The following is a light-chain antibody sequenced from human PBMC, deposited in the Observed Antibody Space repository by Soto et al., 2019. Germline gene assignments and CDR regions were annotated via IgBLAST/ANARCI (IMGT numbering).Light chain of an antibody. CDR3: QQYNDWPLT. CDR1: QSVSGK. Sequence: EIVMTQSPATLYVSPGERATLSCRASQSVSGKLAWYQHKAGQAPRLLIYGASTRATGIPARISGSGSETEFSLTISRVQSEDFAVYYCQQYNDWPLTFGGVTKV. CDR2: GAS. J-gene: IGKJ4*01. V-gene: IGKV3-15*01.